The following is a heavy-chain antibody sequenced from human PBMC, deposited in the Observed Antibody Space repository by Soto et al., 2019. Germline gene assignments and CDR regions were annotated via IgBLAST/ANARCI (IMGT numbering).Heavy chain of an antibody. CDR3: ARDYYGSGSYYNNWFDP. J-gene: IGHJ5*02. Sequence: GGSLRLSCAASGFTFSSYSMNWVRQAPGKGLEWVSYISSSSSTIYYADSVKGRFTISRDNAKNSLYLQMNSLRAEDTAVYYCARDYYGSGSYYNNWFDPWGQGTLVTVSS. CDR2: ISSSSSTI. D-gene: IGHD3-10*01. CDR1: GFTFSSYS. V-gene: IGHV3-48*01.